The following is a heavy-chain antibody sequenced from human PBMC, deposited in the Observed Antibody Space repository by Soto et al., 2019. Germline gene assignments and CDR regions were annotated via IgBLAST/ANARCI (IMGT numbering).Heavy chain of an antibody. Sequence: QVQLQESGPGLVKPSGTLSLTCAVSGGSVTSNNWWSWVRQPPGKGLEWIGEIYHSGTTNYNPSLKSRVTMSRDNSKNQFSLRLSSVTAADTAVYYCAFPATNDFDYRGQGTLVTVSS. CDR3: AFPATNDFDY. J-gene: IGHJ4*02. V-gene: IGHV4-4*02. CDR1: GGSVTSNNW. D-gene: IGHD4-4*01. CDR2: IYHSGTT.